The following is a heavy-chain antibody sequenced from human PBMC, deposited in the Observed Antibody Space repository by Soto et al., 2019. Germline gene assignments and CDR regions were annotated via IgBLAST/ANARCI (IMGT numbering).Heavy chain of an antibody. J-gene: IGHJ6*02. CDR3: ARVPDV. CDR2: IYHSGST. V-gene: IGHV4-30-2*01. CDR1: RGSISSGGYS. Sequence: SETLSLTCAVSRGSISSGGYSWTWIRQPPGKGLEWIGYIYHSGSTYYNPSLKSRVTISVDRSKNQFSLKLSSVTAADTAVYYCARVPDVWGQGTTVTVSS.